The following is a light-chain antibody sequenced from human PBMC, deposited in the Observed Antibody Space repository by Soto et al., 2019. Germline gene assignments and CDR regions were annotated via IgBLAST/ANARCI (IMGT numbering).Light chain of an antibody. CDR2: EVS. V-gene: IGLV2-14*01. Sequence: QSVLTQPASVSGSPGQSATISCTGTSNDVGSYNYVSWYQQHPGKAPKFLIYEVSNRPSGVSNRFSGSKSGNTASLTISGLQAEDEADYYCSSYTTSHTYVFGTGTKVPS. CDR1: SNDVGSYNY. J-gene: IGLJ1*01. CDR3: SSYTTSHTYV.